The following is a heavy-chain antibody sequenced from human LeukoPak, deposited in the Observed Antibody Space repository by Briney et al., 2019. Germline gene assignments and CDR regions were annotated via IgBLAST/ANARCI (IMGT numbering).Heavy chain of an antibody. D-gene: IGHD3-22*01. V-gene: IGHV1-2*04. CDR3: ARGSGDSSGYYCPDV. CDR2: INPNSGGT. CDR1: GYTFTGYY. J-gene: IGHJ6*02. Sequence: GASVTVSCKASGYTFTGYYMHWVRQAPGQGLEWMGWINPNSGGTNYAQKFQGWVTMTRDTSISTAYMELSRLRSDDTAVYYCARGSGDSSGYYCPDVWGQGTTVTVSS.